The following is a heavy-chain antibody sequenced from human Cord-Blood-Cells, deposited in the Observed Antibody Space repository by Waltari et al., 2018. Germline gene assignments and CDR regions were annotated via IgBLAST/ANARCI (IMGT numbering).Heavy chain of an antibody. Sequence: EVQLVESGGGLVQPGGSLRLSCAASGFTFSSYSMNWVGQAPGKGLEWVSYISSSSSTIYYADSVKGRFTISRDNAKNSLYLQMNSLRDEDTAVYYCARDQDCSSTSCYDYWGQGTLVTVSS. CDR3: ARDQDCSSTSCYDY. J-gene: IGHJ4*02. CDR2: ISSSSSTI. D-gene: IGHD2-2*01. CDR1: GFTFSSYS. V-gene: IGHV3-48*02.